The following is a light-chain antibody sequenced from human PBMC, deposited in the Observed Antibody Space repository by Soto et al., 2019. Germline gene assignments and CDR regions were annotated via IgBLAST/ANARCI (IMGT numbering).Light chain of an antibody. CDR2: DNN. J-gene: IGLJ2*01. CDR1: SSNIGNNY. V-gene: IGLV1-51*01. Sequence: QSVLTQPPSVSAAPGQKVTISCSGSSSNIGNNYVSWYQQLPGTAPKLLIYDNNKRPSGIPDRFSGSKSGTSATLGITGLQTGDEADYYWGTWDSSLSAVVFGGGTKVTV. CDR3: GTWDSSLSAVV.